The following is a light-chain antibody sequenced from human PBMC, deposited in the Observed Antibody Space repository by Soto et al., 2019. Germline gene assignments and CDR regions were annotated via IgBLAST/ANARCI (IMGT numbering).Light chain of an antibody. CDR3: QKYMT. Sequence: EIVMTQSPATLSVSPGERATLSCRASQSVSSNLAWYQQKPGQAPRLLIYGASTRATGIPARFSGSGSGTEFTLTISSLQSEDVATYYCQKYMTFGQGTKVEIK. CDR1: QSVSSN. CDR2: GAS. V-gene: IGKV3-15*01. J-gene: IGKJ1*01.